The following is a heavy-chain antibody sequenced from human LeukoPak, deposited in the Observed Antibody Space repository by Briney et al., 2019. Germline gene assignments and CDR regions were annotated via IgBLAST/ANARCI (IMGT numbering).Heavy chain of an antibody. J-gene: IGHJ5*02. CDR2: IYTSGST. D-gene: IGHD3-10*01. Sequence: SQTLSLTCTVSGGSISSGSYYWSWIRQPAGTGLEWIGRIYTSGSTNYNPSLKSRVTISVDTSKNQFSLKLSSVTAADTAVYYCARDLGLSGSGSYRWFDPWGQGTLVTVSS. CDR3: ARDLGLSGSGSYRWFDP. V-gene: IGHV4-61*02. CDR1: GGSISSGSYY.